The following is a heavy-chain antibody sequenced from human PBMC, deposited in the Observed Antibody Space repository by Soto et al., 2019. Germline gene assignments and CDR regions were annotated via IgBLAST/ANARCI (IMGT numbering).Heavy chain of an antibody. J-gene: IGHJ5*02. CDR2: ISAYNGNT. V-gene: IGHV1-18*01. D-gene: IGHD2-8*01. CDR1: GYTFTSYG. Sequence: QVQLVQSGAEVKKPGASVKVSCKASGYTFTSYGISWVRQAPGQGLEWMGWISAYNGNTNYAQKLQGRVTMTTDTSASTAYMELRSLRSDDTAVYYCASLGYCTNGVCRNWFDPWGQGTLVTVSS. CDR3: ASLGYCTNGVCRNWFDP.